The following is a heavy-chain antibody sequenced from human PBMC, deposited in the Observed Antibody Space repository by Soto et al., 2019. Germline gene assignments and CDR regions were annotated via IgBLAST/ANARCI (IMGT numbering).Heavy chain of an antibody. D-gene: IGHD2-8*01. V-gene: IGHV3-23*01. J-gene: IGHJ3*02. Sequence: EVQLLESGGGLVQPGGSLRLSCAASGFTFSSNGMGWVRQAPGKGLEWVSSISFSGSYTYYADSVKGRFTFSRDNSKNTLYVQMNRLRVEDTVVYYFAKDSVSSRRFSQGGAFDILGQGTAFTVSS. CDR2: ISFSGSYT. CDR3: AKDSVSSRRFSQGGAFDI. CDR1: GFTFSSNG.